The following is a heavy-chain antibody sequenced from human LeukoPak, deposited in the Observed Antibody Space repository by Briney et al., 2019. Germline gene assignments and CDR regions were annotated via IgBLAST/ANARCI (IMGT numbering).Heavy chain of an antibody. Sequence: GGALRLSCAASGFTFSSYAMSWVRQAPGKGLEWVSAIRDSGSSTHYADSVKGRFTTSRDNSKNTLFLQMNSLRAEDTAIYYCAKYGPQDSGSSHFDYWGQGALSPSPQ. CDR2: IRDSGSST. CDR1: GFTFSSYA. V-gene: IGHV3-23*01. CDR3: AKYGPQDSGSSHFDY. J-gene: IGHJ4*02. D-gene: IGHD1-26*01.